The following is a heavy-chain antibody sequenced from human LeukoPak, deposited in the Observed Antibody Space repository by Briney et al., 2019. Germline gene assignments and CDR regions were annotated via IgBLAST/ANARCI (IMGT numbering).Heavy chain of an antibody. Sequence: SETLSLACTVSGGSISRYYWSWIRQPAGKGLEWIGRIYTSGSTNYNPSLKSRVTMSVDTSKNQFSLKLSSVTAADTAVYYCARGLVLNWFDPWGQGTLATVSS. J-gene: IGHJ5*02. CDR1: GGSISRYY. V-gene: IGHV4-4*07. D-gene: IGHD2/OR15-2a*01. CDR2: IYTSGST. CDR3: ARGLVLNWFDP.